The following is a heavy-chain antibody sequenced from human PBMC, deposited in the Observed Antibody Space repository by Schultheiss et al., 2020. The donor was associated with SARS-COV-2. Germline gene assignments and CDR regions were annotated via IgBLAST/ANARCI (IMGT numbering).Heavy chain of an antibody. CDR2: IWYDGSNK. V-gene: IGHV3-33*08. J-gene: IGHJ4*02. CDR1: GFTFSDYG. D-gene: IGHD3-10*01. Sequence: GGSLRLSCAASGFTFSDYGMHWVRQAPGKGLEWVAVIWYDGSNKYYADSVKGRFTISRDNSKNTLHLQMNSLRAEDTAVYYCIGSSAGFDYWGQGTLVTVAS. CDR3: IGSSAGFDY.